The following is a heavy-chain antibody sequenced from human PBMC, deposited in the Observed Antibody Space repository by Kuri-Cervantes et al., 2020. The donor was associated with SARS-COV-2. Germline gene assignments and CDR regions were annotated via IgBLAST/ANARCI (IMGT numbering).Heavy chain of an antibody. CDR3: ARDHTYYYESSGLGDAFDI. D-gene: IGHD3-22*01. CDR1: GFTFSSYS. J-gene: IGHJ3*02. CDR2: IWYDGSNK. Sequence: GESLKISCAASGFTFSSYSMHWVRQAPGKGLEWEAVIWYDGSNKYYADSVKGRFTISRDNSKNTMYLQMNSLRAEDTAVYYCARDHTYYYESSGLGDAFDIWGQGTMVTVSS. V-gene: IGHV3-33*01.